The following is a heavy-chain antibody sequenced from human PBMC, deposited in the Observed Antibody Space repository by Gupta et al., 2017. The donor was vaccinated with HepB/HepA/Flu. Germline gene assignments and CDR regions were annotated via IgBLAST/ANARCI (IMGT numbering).Heavy chain of an antibody. D-gene: IGHD6-19*01. CDR2: LSISGDNT. CDR1: GFPFSSND. J-gene: IGHJ4*02. CDR3: AKGGWLEY. V-gene: IGHV3-23*01. Sequence: EVQLLESGGGLVQPGGSLRLSCAASGFPFSSNDMSWVRQAPGKGLEWVSVLSISGDNTYYADSVKGRFTISRDKSKNTLYLKMSSLRAEDTAIYYCAKGGWLEYWGQGALVTVSS.